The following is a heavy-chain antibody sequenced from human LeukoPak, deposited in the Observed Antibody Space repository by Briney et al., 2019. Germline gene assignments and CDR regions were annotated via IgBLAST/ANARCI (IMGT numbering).Heavy chain of an antibody. CDR1: GGTFSSYA. D-gene: IGHD2-21*02. V-gene: IGHV1-69*13. CDR2: IIPIFGTA. CDR3: ARGRYCGGDCYSSFDY. J-gene: IGHJ4*02. Sequence: ASVKVSCKASGGTFSSYAISWVRQAPGQGLEWIGGIIPIFGTANYAQKFQGRVTITADESTSTAYMELSSLRSEDTAVYYCARGRYCGGDCYSSFDYWGQGTLVTVSS.